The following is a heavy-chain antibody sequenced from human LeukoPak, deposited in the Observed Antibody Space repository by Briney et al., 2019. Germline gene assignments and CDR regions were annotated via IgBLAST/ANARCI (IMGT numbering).Heavy chain of an antibody. CDR1: GFTFSNYG. CDR2: IRYDGSDR. CDR3: AKTEGVAGRFDY. Sequence: GGSLRLSCAASGFTFSNYGMHWVRQAPGKGLEWVAFIRYDGSDRYYADSVKGRFTIPRDNSKNTLYLQMNSLRAEDTAVYYCAKTEGVAGRFDYWGQRTLVTVSS. J-gene: IGHJ4*02. D-gene: IGHD6-19*01. V-gene: IGHV3-30*02.